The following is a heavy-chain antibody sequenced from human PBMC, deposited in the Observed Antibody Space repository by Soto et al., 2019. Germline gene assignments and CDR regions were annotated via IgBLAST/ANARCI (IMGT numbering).Heavy chain of an antibody. V-gene: IGHV3-30*18. CDR3: AKGIFVVVVAAAIDY. CDR1: GFTFSSYG. CDR2: ISYDGSNK. D-gene: IGHD2-15*01. J-gene: IGHJ4*02. Sequence: PGGSLRLSCAASGFTFSSYGMHWVRQAPGKGLEWVAVISYDGSNKYYADSVKGRFTISRDNSKNTLYLQMNSLRAEDTAVYYCAKGIFVVVVAAAIDYWGQGTLVTVSS.